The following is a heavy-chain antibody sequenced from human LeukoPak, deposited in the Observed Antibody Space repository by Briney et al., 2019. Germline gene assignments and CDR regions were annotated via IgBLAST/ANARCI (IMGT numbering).Heavy chain of an antibody. CDR1: GGSISSYY. V-gene: IGHV4-4*07. CDR2: IYTSGST. CDR3: ARVGSDYYGSGSYFLFDY. Sequence: SETLSLTCTVSGGSISSYYGSWIRQPAGPGLEWIGRIYTSGSTNYNPSLKSRVTMSVDTTKNQFSLKLSSVTAADTAVYYCARVGSDYYGSGSYFLFDYWGQGTLVTVSS. D-gene: IGHD3-10*01. J-gene: IGHJ4*02.